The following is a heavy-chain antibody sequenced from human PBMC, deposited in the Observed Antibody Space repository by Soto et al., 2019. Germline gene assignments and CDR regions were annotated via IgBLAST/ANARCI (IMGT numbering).Heavy chain of an antibody. J-gene: IGHJ5*02. CDR2: TYYRSKWYN. CDR1: GDSVSSNSAA. Sequence: PSQTLSLTCAISGDSVSSNSAAWNWIRQSPSRGLEWLGRTYYRSKWYNDYAVSVKSRITINPDTSKNQFSLQLNSVTPEDTAVYYCAKGDLLWFGEPLGNNWFDPWGQGTLVTSPQ. CDR3: AKGDLLWFGEPLGNNWFDP. V-gene: IGHV6-1*01. D-gene: IGHD3-10*01.